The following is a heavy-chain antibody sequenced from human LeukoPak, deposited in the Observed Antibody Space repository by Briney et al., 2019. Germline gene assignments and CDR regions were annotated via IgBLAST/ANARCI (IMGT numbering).Heavy chain of an antibody. D-gene: IGHD6-19*01. CDR3: ARSHGAVAVNFDY. CDR2: MNPNSGNT. J-gene: IGHJ4*02. CDR1: GYTFTSYD. Sequence: GASVKVSCKASGYTFTSYDINWVRPATGQGLEWMGWMNPNSGNTGYAQKFQGRVTMTRNTSISTAYMELSRLRSDDTAVYYCARSHGAVAVNFDYWGQGTLVTVSS. V-gene: IGHV1-8*01.